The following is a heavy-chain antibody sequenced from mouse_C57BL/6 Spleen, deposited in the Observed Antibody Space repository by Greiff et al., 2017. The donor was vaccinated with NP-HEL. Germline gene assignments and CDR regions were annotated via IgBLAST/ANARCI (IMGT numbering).Heavy chain of an antibody. CDR1: GYSITSGYY. V-gene: IGHV3-6*01. J-gene: IGHJ1*03. D-gene: IGHD2-4*01. CDR2: ISYDGSN. CDR3: ARRGDYDGGYFDV. Sequence: EVQLQQSGPGLVKPSQSLSLTCSVTGYSITSGYYWNWIRQFPGNKLEWMGYISYDGSNNYNPSLKNRISITRDTSKNQFFLKLNSVTTEDTATYYCARRGDYDGGYFDVWGTGTTVTVSS.